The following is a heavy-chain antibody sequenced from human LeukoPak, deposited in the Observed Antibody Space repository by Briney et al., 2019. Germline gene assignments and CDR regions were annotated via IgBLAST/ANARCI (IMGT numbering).Heavy chain of an antibody. CDR3: ARVYFDWLSNFDY. J-gene: IGHJ4*02. D-gene: IGHD3-9*01. Sequence: GRSLRLSCAASGFTFSSYGMHWVRQAPGKGLEWVAVISYDGSNKYYADSVKGRFTISRDNAKNSLYLQMNSLRAEDTAVYYCARVYFDWLSNFDYWGQGTLVTVSS. CDR2: ISYDGSNK. CDR1: GFTFSSYG. V-gene: IGHV3-30*03.